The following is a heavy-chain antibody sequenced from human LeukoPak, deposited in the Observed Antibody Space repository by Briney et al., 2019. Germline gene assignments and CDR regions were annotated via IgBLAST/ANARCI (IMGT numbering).Heavy chain of an antibody. CDR2: IYSSGST. V-gene: IGHV4-59*01. J-gene: IGHJ6*03. D-gene: IGHD3-10*01. CDR1: GGSIRGYY. Sequence: PSETLSLTCNVSGGSIRGYYWSWIRQPPGKGLEWIGYIYSSGSTNYNPSLKSRVTMSVDTSKNQFSLKASSVTAADTAVYYCARVFDSGSQAYFYYMDVWGKGTTVTIFS. CDR3: ARVFDSGSQAYFYYMDV.